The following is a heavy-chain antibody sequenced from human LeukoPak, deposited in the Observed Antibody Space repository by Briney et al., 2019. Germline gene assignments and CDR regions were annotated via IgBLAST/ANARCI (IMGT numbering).Heavy chain of an antibody. J-gene: IGHJ4*02. CDR2: IYHSGST. CDR1: GYSISSGYY. CDR3: ASRASGWHRFDY. D-gene: IGHD6-19*01. Sequence: PSETLSLTCTVSGYSISSGYYWGWIRRPPGKGVEGIGSIYHSGSTYYNPSLKSRVTISVDKSKNQFSLKLIAVTAADTAVYYCASRASGWHRFDYWGQGTLVTVSS. V-gene: IGHV4-38-2*02.